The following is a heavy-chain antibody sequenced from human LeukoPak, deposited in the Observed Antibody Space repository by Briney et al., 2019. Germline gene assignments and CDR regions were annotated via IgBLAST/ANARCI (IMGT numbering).Heavy chain of an antibody. V-gene: IGHV3-23*01. J-gene: IGHJ4*02. CDR1: GFTFSSYA. CDR2: ISGSGGST. Sequence: GGSLRLSCAASGFTFSSYAMSWVRQAPGKGLEWVSAISGSGGSTYYADSVKGRFTISRDNSKNTLYLQMNSLRAEDTAVYYCAREGETNFWSDSYFDYWGQGTLVTVSS. CDR3: AREGETNFWSDSYFDY. D-gene: IGHD3-3*01.